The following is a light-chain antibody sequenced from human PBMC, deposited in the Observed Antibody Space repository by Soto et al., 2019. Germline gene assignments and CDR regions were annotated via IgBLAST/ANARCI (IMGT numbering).Light chain of an antibody. CDR3: CSYAGGSTFYV. CDR2: EGS. Sequence: SVLTQPASVSGSRGQSITIPCTGTSSDVGSYDLVPWYQQHPGKAPQLMIYEGSKRHSGVSNRFSGSKSGNTASLTISGLQAEDEADYYCCSYAGGSTFYVFGSGTKVTVL. V-gene: IGLV2-23*03. CDR1: SSDVGSYDL. J-gene: IGLJ1*01.